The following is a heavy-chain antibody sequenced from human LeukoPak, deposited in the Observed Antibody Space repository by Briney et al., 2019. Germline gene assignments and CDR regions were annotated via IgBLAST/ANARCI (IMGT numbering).Heavy chain of an antibody. CDR2: INHSGST. D-gene: IGHD3-10*01. CDR3: AREGGAYNGSGSYYVRRPPHNWFDP. V-gene: IGHV4-34*01. J-gene: IGHJ5*02. Sequence: SETLSLTCAVYGGSFSGYYWSWIRQPPGKGLEWIGEINHSGSTNYNPSLKSRVTISVDTSKNQFSLKLSSVTAADTAVYYCAREGGAYNGSGSYYVRRPPHNWFDPWGQGTLVTVSS. CDR1: GGSFSGYY.